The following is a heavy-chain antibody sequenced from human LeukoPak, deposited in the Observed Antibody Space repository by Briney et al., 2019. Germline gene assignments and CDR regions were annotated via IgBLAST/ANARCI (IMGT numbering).Heavy chain of an antibody. CDR1: GGSLSDYY. CDR3: ATSGRGYSYGTIDY. D-gene: IGHD5-18*01. V-gene: IGHV4-59*01. CDR2: FFYSGST. Sequence: SGTLSLTCTVSGGSLSDYYWSWLRQTPGKGLEWIGYFFYSGSTNYHPSLKSRVTISVDASRTQFSLRLRSVTAADTAVYYCATSGRGYSYGTIDYWGHGTLVTVSS. J-gene: IGHJ4*01.